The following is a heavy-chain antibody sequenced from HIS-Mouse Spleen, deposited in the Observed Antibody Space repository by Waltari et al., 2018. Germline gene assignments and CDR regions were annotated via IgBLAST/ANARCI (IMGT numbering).Heavy chain of an antibody. CDR1: GCSLSCYY. D-gene: IGHD6-6*01. V-gene: IGHV4-4*07. Sequence: QVQLQESGPGLVKPSETLSLTCTVPGCSLSCYYRSWIRQPAGKGLEWIGRIYTSGSTNYNPSLKSRVTMSVDTSKNQFSLKLSSVTAADTAVYYCARGIAARAFDIWGQGTMVTVSS. CDR3: ARGIAARAFDI. J-gene: IGHJ3*02. CDR2: IYTSGST.